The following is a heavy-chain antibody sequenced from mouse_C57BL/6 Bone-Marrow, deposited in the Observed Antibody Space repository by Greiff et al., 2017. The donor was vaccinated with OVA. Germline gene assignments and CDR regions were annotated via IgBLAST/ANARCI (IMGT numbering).Heavy chain of an antibody. CDR2: IYPRSGNT. J-gene: IGHJ4*01. CDR3: ARSVVVLRYYYYAMDY. Sequence: VQLQQSGAELARPGASVKLSCKASGYTFTSYGISWVKQRTGQGLEWIGEIYPRSGNTYYNEKFKGKATLTADKSSSTAYMELRSLTSEDSAVYFCARSVVVLRYYYYAMDYWGQGTSVTVSS. D-gene: IGHD1-1*01. CDR1: GYTFTSYG. V-gene: IGHV1-81*01.